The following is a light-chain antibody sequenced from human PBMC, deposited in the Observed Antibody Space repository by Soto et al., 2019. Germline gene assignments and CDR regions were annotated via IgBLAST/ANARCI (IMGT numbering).Light chain of an antibody. J-gene: IGLJ2*01. CDR1: SGHSSYA. CDR2: LDSDGSH. CDR3: QTWGTGIHLV. V-gene: IGLV4-69*01. Sequence: QPVLTQSPSASASLGASVKLTCTLSSGHSSYAIAWHQQQPEKGPRYLMKLDSDGSHTKGDAIPDRFSGSSSGAERYLTISILQSEDEADYYCQTWGTGIHLVFGGGTKLTVL.